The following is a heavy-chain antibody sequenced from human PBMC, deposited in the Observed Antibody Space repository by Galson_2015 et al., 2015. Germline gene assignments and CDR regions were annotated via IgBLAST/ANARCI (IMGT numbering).Heavy chain of an antibody. V-gene: IGHV4-4*02. CDR1: GGSISSSNW. CDR2: IYHSGST. Sequence: LSLTCAVSGGSISSSNWWSWVRQPPGKGLEWIGEIYHSGSTSYNPSLKSRVTISVDKSKNQFSLKLSSVTAADTAVYYCARVVRAEATYYGSGSFWVHELGFDPWGQGTLVTVSS. J-gene: IGHJ5*02. CDR3: ARVVRAEATYYGSGSFWVHELGFDP. D-gene: IGHD3-10*01.